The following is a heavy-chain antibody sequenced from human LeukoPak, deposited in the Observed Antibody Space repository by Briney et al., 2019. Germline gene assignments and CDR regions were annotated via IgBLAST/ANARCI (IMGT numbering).Heavy chain of an antibody. D-gene: IGHD6-13*01. CDR2: INPSGGST. V-gene: IGHV1-46*01. CDR1: GYTFTGYY. CDR3: ARDADSSWSVADFDY. Sequence: VASVKVSCKASGYTFTGYYMHWVRQAPGQGLEWMGIINPSGGSTSYAQKFQGRVTMTRDTSTSTVYMELSSLRSEDTAVYYCARDADSSWSVADFDYWGQGTLVTVSS. J-gene: IGHJ4*02.